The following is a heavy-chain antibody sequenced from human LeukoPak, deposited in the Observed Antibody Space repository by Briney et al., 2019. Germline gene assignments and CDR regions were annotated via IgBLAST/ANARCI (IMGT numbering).Heavy chain of an antibody. CDR1: GFTFSTYS. D-gene: IGHD5-12*01. V-gene: IGHV3-21*04. CDR2: ISSSSRYI. J-gene: IGHJ3*02. CDR3: AKDLGYSGCDLYPDAFDI. Sequence: GGSLRLSCSASGFTFSTYSMNWVRQAPGKGLEWVSSISSSSRYIYYADSVKGRFTISRDNSKNTLYLQMNSLRAEDTAVYYCAKDLGYSGCDLYPDAFDIWGQGTMVTVSS.